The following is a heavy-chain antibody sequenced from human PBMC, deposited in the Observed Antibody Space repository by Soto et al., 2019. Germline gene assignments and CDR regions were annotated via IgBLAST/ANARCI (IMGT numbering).Heavy chain of an antibody. CDR2: IYASGST. Sequence: ETLSLTCTVSGGSISTCYWSWIRQPAGKGLEWIGSIYASGSTNYNPSLKSRVTMSVATSKNQFSLKLSSVTAADTAVYYCARGGMVIITTATAFDXWGQGTLVPVSX. CDR3: ARGGMVIITTATAFDX. CDR1: GGSISTCY. V-gene: IGHV4-4*07. J-gene: IGHJ4*02. D-gene: IGHD3-9*01.